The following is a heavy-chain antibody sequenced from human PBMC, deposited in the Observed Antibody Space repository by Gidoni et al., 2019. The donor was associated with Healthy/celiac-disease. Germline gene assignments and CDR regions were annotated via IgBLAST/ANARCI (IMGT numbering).Heavy chain of an antibody. V-gene: IGHV4-59*01. CDR3: AATKYYYDSSGYFDY. J-gene: IGHJ4*02. D-gene: IGHD3-22*01. CDR1: GGSISSYY. CDR2: IYYSGST. Sequence: QVQLQESGPGLVKPSETLSLTCTVSGGSISSYYWSWIRQPPGKGLEWIGYIYYSGSTNYNPSLKSRVTISVDTSKNQFSLKLSSVTAADTAVYYCAATKYYYDSSGYFDYWGQGTLVTVSS.